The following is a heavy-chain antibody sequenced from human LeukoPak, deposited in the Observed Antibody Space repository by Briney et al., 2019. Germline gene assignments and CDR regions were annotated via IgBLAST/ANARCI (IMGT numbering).Heavy chain of an antibody. CDR2: VYYSGST. CDR3: ARPWGLNYYGGLSEFGY. J-gene: IGHJ4*02. CDR1: GASISSSSYY. V-gene: IGHV4-39*07. Sequence: SETLSLTCTVSGASISSSSYYWGWVRQPPGKGLEWIGSVYYSGSTYCNPSLKTRVTISLDTSKNQFSLNLTSVTAADTAVYYCARPWGLNYYGGLSEFGYWGQGTLVTVSS. D-gene: IGHD4-23*01.